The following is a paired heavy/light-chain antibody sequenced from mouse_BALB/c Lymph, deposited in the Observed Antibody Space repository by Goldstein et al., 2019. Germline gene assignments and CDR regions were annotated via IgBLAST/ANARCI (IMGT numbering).Light chain of an antibody. Sequence: DIVMTQAAPSVPVTPGESVSISCRSSKSLLHSNGNTYLYWFLQRPGQSPQLLIYRMSNLASGVPDRFSGSGSGTAFTLRISRVEAEDVGVYYCMQHLQYPYTFGGGTKLEIK. J-gene: IGKJ2*01. V-gene: IGKV2-137*01. CDR1: KSLLHSNGNTY. CDR3: MQHLQYPYT. CDR2: RMS.
Heavy chain of an antibody. CDR1: GYTFTSYY. CDR2: INPSNGGT. V-gene: IGHV1S81*02. CDR3: TRGSRYPYYYTMDY. Sequence: QVQLQQSGAELVKPGASVKLSCKASGYTFTSYYMYWVKQRPGQGLEWIGEINPSNGGTNFNEKFKSKATLTVDKSSSTAYMQLSSLTSEDSAVYYCTRGSRYPYYYTMDYWGQGTSVTVSS. J-gene: IGHJ4*01. D-gene: IGHD2-12*01.